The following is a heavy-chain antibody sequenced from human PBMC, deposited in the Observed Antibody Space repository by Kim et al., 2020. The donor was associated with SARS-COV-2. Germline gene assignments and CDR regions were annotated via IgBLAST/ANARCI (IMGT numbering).Heavy chain of an antibody. CDR3: ARGSSLTIFGVVGWFDP. CDR2: IYYSGST. Sequence: SETLSLTCTVSGGSISSYYWSCIRQPPGKGLEGIGYIYYSGSTNYNPSLKSRVTISVDTSKNQFSLKLSSWTAADTAVDYCARGSSLTIFGVVGWFDPWGQGTLVTVSS. CDR1: GGSISSYY. V-gene: IGHV4-59*01. D-gene: IGHD3-3*01. J-gene: IGHJ5*02.